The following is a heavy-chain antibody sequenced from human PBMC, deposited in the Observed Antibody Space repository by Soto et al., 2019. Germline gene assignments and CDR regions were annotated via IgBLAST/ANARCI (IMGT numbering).Heavy chain of an antibody. CDR2: IIPILGIA. D-gene: IGHD6-19*01. Sequence: ASVKVSCKASGGTFSSYTISWVRQAPGQGLEWMGRIIPILGIANYAQKFQGRVTITADKSTSTAYMELSSLRSEDTAVYYCARDRSRKNYYMDVWGKGTTVTVSS. J-gene: IGHJ6*03. V-gene: IGHV1-69*04. CDR3: ARDRSRKNYYMDV. CDR1: GGTFSSYT.